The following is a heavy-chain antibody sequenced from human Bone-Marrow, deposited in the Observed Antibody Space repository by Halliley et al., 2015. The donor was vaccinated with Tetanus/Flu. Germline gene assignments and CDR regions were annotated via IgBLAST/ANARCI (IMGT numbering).Heavy chain of an antibody. CDR3: ARNLDASGSFDS. D-gene: IGHD3-10*01. Sequence: QLVQSGAEVEKPGASVKVSCKASGYSFTSYDINWVRQAPGQGLEWVGWMSPNNGHSGYAQKFQGRVTLTRDTSKSTAYMELSSLRSEDTAVYYCARNLDASGSFDSWGQGTLVAVSS. CDR2: MSPNNGHS. V-gene: IGHV1-8*01. CDR1: GYSFTSYD. J-gene: IGHJ5*01.